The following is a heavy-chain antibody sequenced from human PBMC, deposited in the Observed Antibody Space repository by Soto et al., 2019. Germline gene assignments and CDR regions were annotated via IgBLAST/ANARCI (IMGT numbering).Heavy chain of an antibody. V-gene: IGHV4-31*03. Sequence: LSLTCTVSGGSIISDGYYWSWIRQHPGKGLEWIGYIYNSGSTYTNPSLKSRLSISVDTSKNQFSLKLRSVTAADTAVYYCARGAAILGGFDPWGQGTLVTVSS. CDR2: IYNSGST. J-gene: IGHJ5*02. D-gene: IGHD2-15*01. CDR1: GGSIISDGYY. CDR3: ARGAAILGGFDP.